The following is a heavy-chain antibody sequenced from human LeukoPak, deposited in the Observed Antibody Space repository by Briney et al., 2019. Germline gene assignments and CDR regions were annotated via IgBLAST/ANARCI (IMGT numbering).Heavy chain of an antibody. D-gene: IGHD3-9*01. V-gene: IGHV4-34*01. J-gene: IGHJ4*02. CDR1: GGSFSGYY. CDR3: ASAIRYFDWLPSY. Sequence: SETLSLTCAVYGGSFSGYYWSWIRQPPGKGLEWIGEINHSGSTNYNPSLKSRVTISVDTSKNQFSLELSSVTAADTAVYYCASAIRYFDWLPSYWGQGTLVTVSS. CDR2: INHSGST.